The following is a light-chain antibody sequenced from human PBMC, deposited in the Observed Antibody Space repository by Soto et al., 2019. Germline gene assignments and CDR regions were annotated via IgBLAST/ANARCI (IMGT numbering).Light chain of an antibody. V-gene: IGLV1-44*01. J-gene: IGLJ1*01. CDR3: ATWDDSLDGYV. CDR2: SHT. CDR1: SSNIGSNT. Sequence: QSVLTQPPSASGTPGQRVTISCSGSSSNIGSNTVNWYQQLPGTAPKLLIYSHTQRPSGVPDRFSVSKSGTSASLAIIGLQSEDEADYYCATWDDSLDGYVFGTGTKLTVL.